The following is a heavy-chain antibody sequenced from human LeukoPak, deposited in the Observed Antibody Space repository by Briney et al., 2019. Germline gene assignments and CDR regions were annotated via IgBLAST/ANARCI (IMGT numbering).Heavy chain of an antibody. D-gene: IGHD3-10*01. CDR2: ISSDGSST. V-gene: IGHV3-74*01. J-gene: IGHJ4*02. CDR1: GFTFSSYW. CDR3: ARFYGSAY. Sequence: GGSLRLSCAASGFTFSSYWMHWVRQAPGKGLVWVSRISSDGSSTSYADSVKGRFTISRDNAKNTLYLQMNSLRAEDTAVYYCARFYGSAYWGQGPLVTVSS.